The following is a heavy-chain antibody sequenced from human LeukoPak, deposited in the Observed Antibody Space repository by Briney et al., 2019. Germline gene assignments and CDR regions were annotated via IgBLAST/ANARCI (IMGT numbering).Heavy chain of an antibody. CDR3: ARDSWIQLWPPGYMDV. V-gene: IGHV3-30*04. CDR2: ISYDGSNK. J-gene: IGHJ6*03. D-gene: IGHD5-18*01. Sequence: QPGGSLRLSCAASGFTFSTYAMSWVRQAPGKGLEWVAVISYDGSNKSYADSVKGRFTISRDNSKNTLYLQMNSLRAEDTAVYYCARDSWIQLWPPGYMDVWGKGTTVTVSS. CDR1: GFTFSTYA.